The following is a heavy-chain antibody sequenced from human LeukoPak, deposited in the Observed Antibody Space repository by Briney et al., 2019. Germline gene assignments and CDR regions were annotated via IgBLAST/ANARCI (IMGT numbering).Heavy chain of an antibody. Sequence: GRSLRLSCAASGFTFSSYAMHWVRQAPGKGLEWVAVISYDGNNKYYADSVKGRFAISRDNSKNTLYLQMKSLRAEDTAVYYCARDSGYSYGTRIYYYYYYMDVWGKGTTVTVSS. J-gene: IGHJ6*03. CDR3: ARDSGYSYGTRIYYYYYYMDV. D-gene: IGHD5-18*01. CDR2: ISYDGNNK. V-gene: IGHV3-30*09. CDR1: GFTFSSYA.